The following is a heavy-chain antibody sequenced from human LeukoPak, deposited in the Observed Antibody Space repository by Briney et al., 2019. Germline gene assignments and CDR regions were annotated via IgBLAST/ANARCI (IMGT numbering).Heavy chain of an antibody. Sequence: GGSLRLSCAASGFTFSSYWMSWVRQAPGKGLEWVANIKQDGSEKYYVDSVKGRFTISRDNAKNSLYLQMNSLRAEDTAVYYCARDVEMATIRSEFDYWGQGTLVTVSS. V-gene: IGHV3-7*01. CDR2: IKQDGSEK. J-gene: IGHJ4*02. D-gene: IGHD5-24*01. CDR3: ARDVEMATIRSEFDY. CDR1: GFTFSSYW.